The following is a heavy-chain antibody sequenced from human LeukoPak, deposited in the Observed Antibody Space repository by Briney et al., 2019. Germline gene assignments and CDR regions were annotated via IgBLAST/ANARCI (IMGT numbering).Heavy chain of an antibody. CDR3: AKDIVVVVAALSPADAFDI. CDR2: ISAYNGNT. J-gene: IGHJ3*02. V-gene: IGHV1-18*01. D-gene: IGHD2-15*01. CDR1: GYTFTSYG. Sequence: ASVKVSCKASGYTFTSYGISWVRQAPGQGLEWMGWISAYNGNTNYAQKLQGRVTMTTDTSTSTAYMELRSLRSDDTAVYYCAKDIVVVVAALSPADAFDIWGQGTMVTVSS.